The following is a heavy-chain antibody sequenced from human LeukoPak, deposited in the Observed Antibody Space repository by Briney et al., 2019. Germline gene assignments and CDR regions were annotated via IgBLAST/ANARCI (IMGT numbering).Heavy chain of an antibody. V-gene: IGHV4-59*01. Sequence: PSETLSLTCTVSGGSICSYYWSWIRQPPGKGLEWIGYIYYSGSTNYNPSLKSRVTISVDTSKNQFSLKLSSVTAADTAVYYCAGAEMATIFDYWGQGTLVTVSS. D-gene: IGHD5-24*01. J-gene: IGHJ4*02. CDR3: AGAEMATIFDY. CDR2: IYYSGST. CDR1: GGSICSYY.